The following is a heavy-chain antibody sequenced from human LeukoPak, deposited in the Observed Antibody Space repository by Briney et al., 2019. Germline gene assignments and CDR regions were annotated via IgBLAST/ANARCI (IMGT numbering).Heavy chain of an antibody. CDR1: GFTFSSYG. CDR2: TSNDGSNK. D-gene: IGHD6-13*01. V-gene: IGHV3-30*03. J-gene: IGHJ4*02. CDR3: ARGSSSWYYFDY. Sequence: PGGSLRLSCAASGFTFSSYGMHWVRQAPGKGLEWVAVTSNDGSNKKYADSVKGRFTISRDNSKNTLYLQMNSLRVEDTAVYYCARGSSSWYYFDYWGQGTLVTVSS.